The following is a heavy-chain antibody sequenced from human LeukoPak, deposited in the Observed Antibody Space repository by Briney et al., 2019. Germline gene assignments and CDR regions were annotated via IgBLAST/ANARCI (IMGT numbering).Heavy chain of an antibody. CDR2: IYYSGST. CDR3: ARGGYYDKEAFDI. D-gene: IGHD3-22*01. Sequence: PSETLSLTCTVSGGSTSSYYWSWIRQPPGKGLEWIGYIYYSGSTNHNPSLKSRVTISVDTSKNQFSLKLSSVTAADTAVYYCARGGYYDKEAFDIWGQGTMVTVSS. J-gene: IGHJ3*02. CDR1: GGSTSSYY. V-gene: IGHV4-59*01.